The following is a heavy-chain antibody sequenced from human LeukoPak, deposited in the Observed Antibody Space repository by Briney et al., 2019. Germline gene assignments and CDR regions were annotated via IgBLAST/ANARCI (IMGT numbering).Heavy chain of an antibody. CDR1: GYTFSSFH. Sequence: ASVKVSCKASGYTFSSFHINWLRQATGQGLEWMGWINPDSDDTGYAQKFQGRVTMTRDTSTNTAYMELNSLTSEDTAVYYCAVRGRNYIYDFWGQEPWSPSHQ. V-gene: IGHV1-8*01. CDR2: INPDSDDT. CDR3: AVRGRNYIYDF. J-gene: IGHJ5*01. D-gene: IGHD1-26*01.